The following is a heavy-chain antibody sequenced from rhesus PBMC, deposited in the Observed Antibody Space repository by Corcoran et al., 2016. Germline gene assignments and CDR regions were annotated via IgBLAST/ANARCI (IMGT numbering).Heavy chain of an antibody. CDR3: AQYSNRYFDI. D-gene: IGHD4-23*01. J-gene: IGHJ2*01. CDR2: IYGNSWST. Sequence: QVQLQESGPGLVKPSETLSLTCTVSGAPIKTYCWSWIRQPPRKGLEWIGEIYGNSWSTNYHPSRKSRVTISRDTSKNQCSLNLNSVTAADTAVYFCAQYSNRYFDIWGPGTPVTISS. CDR1: GAPIKTYC. V-gene: IGHV4-80*01.